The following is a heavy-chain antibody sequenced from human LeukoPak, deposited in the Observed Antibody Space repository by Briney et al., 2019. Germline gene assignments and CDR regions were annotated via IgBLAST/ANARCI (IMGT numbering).Heavy chain of an antibody. D-gene: IGHD2-2*01. V-gene: IGHV3-30*18. CDR3: AKSMYGSTSCYDY. CDR2: ISYDGSNK. CDR1: GFTFSSYG. Sequence: GGSLRLSCAASGFTFSSYGMHWVRQAPGKGLERVAVISYDGSNKYYADSVKGRFTISRDNSKNTLYLQMNSLRAEDTAVYYCAKSMYGSTSCYDYWGQGTLVTVSS. J-gene: IGHJ4*02.